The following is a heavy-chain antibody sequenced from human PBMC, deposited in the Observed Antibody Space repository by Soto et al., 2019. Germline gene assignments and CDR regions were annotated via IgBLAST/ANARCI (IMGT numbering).Heavy chain of an antibody. CDR2: ISGSGGST. Sequence: PGGSLRLSCAASGFTFSSYAMSWVRQAPGKGLEWVSAISGSGGSTYYADSVKGRFTISRDNSKNTLYLQMNSLRAEDTAVYYCAKSEYYYDSSGYSVWGQGTLVTVSS. CDR3: AKSEYYYDSSGYSV. D-gene: IGHD3-22*01. V-gene: IGHV3-23*01. J-gene: IGHJ4*02. CDR1: GFTFSSYA.